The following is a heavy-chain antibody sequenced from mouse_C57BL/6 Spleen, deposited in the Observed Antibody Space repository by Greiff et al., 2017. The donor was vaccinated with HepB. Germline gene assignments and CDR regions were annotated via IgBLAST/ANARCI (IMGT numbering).Heavy chain of an antibody. CDR2: INPNNGGT. Sequence: EVQLQQSGPELVKPGASVKMSCKASGYTFTDYNMHWVKQSHGKSLEWIGYINPNNGGTTYNQKFKGKATLTVNKSSSTAYMELRSLTSEDSAVYYCARSDGYYGGFAYWGQGTLVTVSA. CDR3: ARSDGYYGGFAY. CDR1: GYTFTDYN. J-gene: IGHJ3*01. D-gene: IGHD2-3*01. V-gene: IGHV1-22*01.